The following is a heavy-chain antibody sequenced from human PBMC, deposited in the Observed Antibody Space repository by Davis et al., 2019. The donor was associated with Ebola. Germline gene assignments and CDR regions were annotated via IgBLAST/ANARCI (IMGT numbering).Heavy chain of an antibody. CDR2: IYYSGST. V-gene: IGHV4-39*01. D-gene: IGHD3-10*01. J-gene: IGHJ4*02. Sequence: PSETLSLTCTVSGGSISSSSYYWGWIRQPPGKGLEWIGSIYYSGSTYYNPSLKSRVTISVDTSKNQFSLKLSSVTAADTAVYYCARLSAPYGSGSYYKFDYWGQGTLVTVSS. CDR3: ARLSAPYGSGSYYKFDY. CDR1: GGSISSSSYY.